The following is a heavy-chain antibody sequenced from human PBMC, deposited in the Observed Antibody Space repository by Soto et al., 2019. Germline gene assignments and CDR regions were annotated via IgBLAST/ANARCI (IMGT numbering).Heavy chain of an antibody. CDR2: INADNGNT. J-gene: IGHJ6*02. V-gene: IGHV1-3*01. CDR3: ARDWGNYYYGMDV. Sequence: QVQLVQSGAEVKKPGASVKVSCKASGYTFTSYAIHWVRQAPGQRLAWMGWINADNGNTKYSQEFQGRVTITRDTSASTSHMEVSSLRSEDTAVYYCARDWGNYYYGMDVWGQGTTVTVSS. D-gene: IGHD7-27*01. CDR1: GYTFTSYA.